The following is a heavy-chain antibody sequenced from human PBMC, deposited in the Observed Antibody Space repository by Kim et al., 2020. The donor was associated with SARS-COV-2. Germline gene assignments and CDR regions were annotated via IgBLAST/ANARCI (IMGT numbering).Heavy chain of an antibody. CDR2: ISYDGSNK. CDR3: ARGLKRGHSSGRESTLNAEYFQH. V-gene: IGHV3-30*04. J-gene: IGHJ1*01. Sequence: GGSLRLSCAASGFTFSSYAMHWVRQAPGKGLEWVAVISYDGSNKYYADSVKGRFTISRDNSKNTLYLQMNSLRAEDTAVYYCARGLKRGHSSGRESTLNAEYFQHWGQGTLVTVSS. CDR1: GFTFSSYA. D-gene: IGHD6-19*01.